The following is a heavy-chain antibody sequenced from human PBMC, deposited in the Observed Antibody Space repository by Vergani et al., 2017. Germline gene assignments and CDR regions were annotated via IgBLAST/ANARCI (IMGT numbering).Heavy chain of an antibody. J-gene: IGHJ4*02. CDR1: GFTVSSNY. V-gene: IGHV3-66*01. CDR2: IYSGGST. Sequence: EVQLVESGGGLVQPGGSLRLSCAASGFTVSSNYMSWVRQAPGKGLEWVSVIYSGGSTYYADSVKGRFTISRDNSKNTLYLQMNSLRAEDTAVYYCARDQRYSGSPRLDYGGQGTLVTVSS. CDR3: ARDQRYSGSPRLDY. D-gene: IGHD1-26*01.